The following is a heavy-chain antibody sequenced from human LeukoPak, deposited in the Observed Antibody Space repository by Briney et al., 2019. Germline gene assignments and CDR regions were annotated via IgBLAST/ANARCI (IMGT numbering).Heavy chain of an antibody. CDR2: FDPEDGET. Sequence: ASVKVSCKVSGYTLTELSMHWVRQAPGKGLEWMGGFDPEDGETIYAQKFQGRVTMTEDTSTDTAYMELSSLRSEDTAVYYCATLDSGGYYVDYWGQGTLVTVSS. J-gene: IGHJ4*02. V-gene: IGHV1-24*01. D-gene: IGHD3-22*01. CDR3: ATLDSGGYYVDY. CDR1: GYTLTELS.